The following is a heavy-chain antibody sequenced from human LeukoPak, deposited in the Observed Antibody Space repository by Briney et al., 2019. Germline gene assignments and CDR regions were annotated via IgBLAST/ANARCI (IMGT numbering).Heavy chain of an antibody. CDR3: ARFSGYDPDGQLDY. D-gene: IGHD5-12*01. V-gene: IGHV1-3*01. CDR1: GYTFTSYA. J-gene: IGHJ4*02. CDR2: INAGNGNT. Sequence: ASVKVSCKASGYTFTSYAMHWVRQAPGQRLEWMGWINAGNGNTKYSQKFQGRVTITRDTSASTAYMELSSLRSEDTAVYYCARFSGYDPDGQLDYWGQGTLVTVSS.